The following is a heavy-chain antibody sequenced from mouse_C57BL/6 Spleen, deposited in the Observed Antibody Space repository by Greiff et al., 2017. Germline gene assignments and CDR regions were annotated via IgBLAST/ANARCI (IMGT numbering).Heavy chain of an antibody. CDR1: GYTFTSYW. D-gene: IGHD2-5*01. V-gene: IGHV1-52*01. Sequence: QVQLQQPGAELVRPGSSVKLSCKASGYTFTSYWMHWVKQRPIQGLEWIGNIDPSDSETHYNQKFKDKATLTVDKSSSTAYMQLSSLTSEDSAVYYCASEGNSNHKGGYAMDYWGQGTSVTVSS. CDR3: ASEGNSNHKGGYAMDY. J-gene: IGHJ4*01. CDR2: IDPSDSET.